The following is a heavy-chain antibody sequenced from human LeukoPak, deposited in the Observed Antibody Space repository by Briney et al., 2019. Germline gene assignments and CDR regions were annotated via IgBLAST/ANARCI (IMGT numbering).Heavy chain of an antibody. J-gene: IGHJ3*02. V-gene: IGHV4-59*01. CDR3: ACGDLELGAFDI. CDR1: GGSISSYY. D-gene: IGHD3-10*01. Sequence: PSETLSLTCTVSGGSISSYYWSWIRQPPGKGLEWIGYIYYSGSTNYNPSPKSRVTISVDTSKNQFSLKLSSVTAADTAVYYCACGDLELGAFDIWGQGTMVTVSS. CDR2: IYYSGST.